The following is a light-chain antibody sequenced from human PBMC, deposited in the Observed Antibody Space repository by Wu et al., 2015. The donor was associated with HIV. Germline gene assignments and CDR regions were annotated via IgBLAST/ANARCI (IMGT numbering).Light chain of an antibody. CDR3: QHYGSSTIAT. Sequence: EIVLTQSPGTLSLSPGERATLSCRASQSVSSSYLAWYQQKPGQAPRLLIYGASSRATGIPDRFSGSGSGTDFTLTISRLEPEDFAVYYCQHYGSSTIATFGGGTEGGGSN. V-gene: IGKV3-20*01. J-gene: IGKJ4*01. CDR2: GAS. CDR1: QSVSSSY.